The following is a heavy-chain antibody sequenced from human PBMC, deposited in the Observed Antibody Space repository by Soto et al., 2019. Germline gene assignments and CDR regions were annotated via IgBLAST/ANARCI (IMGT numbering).Heavy chain of an antibody. D-gene: IGHD2-8*02. V-gene: IGHV3-23*01. CDR2: ISGSGGST. J-gene: IGHJ5*02. CDR1: GFTFSSYA. CDR3: AKEPSRWCSPPYDP. Sequence: GGSLRLSCAASGFTFSSYAMSWVRQAPGKGLEWVSAISGSGGSTYYAGSVKGRFTISRDNSKNTLYLQMNSLRADDTAVYYGAKEPSRWCSPPYDPWGQGTLVTVSS.